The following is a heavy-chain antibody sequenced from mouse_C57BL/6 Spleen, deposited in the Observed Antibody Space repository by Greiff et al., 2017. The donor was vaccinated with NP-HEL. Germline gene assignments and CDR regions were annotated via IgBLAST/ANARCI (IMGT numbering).Heavy chain of an antibody. CDR3: ARVYGSSYGYFDV. D-gene: IGHD1-1*01. J-gene: IGHJ1*03. CDR2: IDPSDSET. V-gene: IGHV1-52*01. CDR1: GYTFTSYW. Sequence: QVQLQQPGAELVRPGSSVKLSCKASGYTFTSYWMHWVKQRPIQGLEWIGNIDPSDSETHYNQKFKDKATLTVDKSSSTAYMQLSSLTSEDSAVYYCARVYGSSYGYFDVWGTGPTVTVSS.